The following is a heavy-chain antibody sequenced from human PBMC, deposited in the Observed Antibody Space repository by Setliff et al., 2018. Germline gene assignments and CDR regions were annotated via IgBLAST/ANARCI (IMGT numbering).Heavy chain of an antibody. CDR2: INHSGST. V-gene: IGHV4-34*01. Sequence: LSLTCAVYSGSFSGYFWSWIRQPPGKGLEWIGEINHSGSTNYNPSLKSRVTISVDTSKNQFSLKLSSVTAADTAVYYCARGIGGYCSSMSCSNESWPWGQGTLVTV. CDR3: ARGIGGYCSSMSCSNESWP. CDR1: SGSFSGYF. J-gene: IGHJ5*02. D-gene: IGHD2-2*01.